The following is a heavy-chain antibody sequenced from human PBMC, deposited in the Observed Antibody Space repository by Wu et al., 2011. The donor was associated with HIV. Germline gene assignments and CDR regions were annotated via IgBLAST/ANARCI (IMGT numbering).Heavy chain of an antibody. D-gene: IGHD2-8*01. J-gene: IGHJ6*03. V-gene: IGHV1-69*14. CDR2: MVPMFGRQ. CDR3: ARSGVSAEYYFYYMND. Sequence: QLVQSGAEVKKPGSSVKVSCKASGGTFSGHSLSWVRQAPGQGLEWMGGMVPMFGRQDHAQKFRGRVKITVDKSQTTAYMELSSLRSDDTAVYYCARSGVSAEYYFYYMNDWGKGTTVTVPS. CDR1: GGTFSGHS.